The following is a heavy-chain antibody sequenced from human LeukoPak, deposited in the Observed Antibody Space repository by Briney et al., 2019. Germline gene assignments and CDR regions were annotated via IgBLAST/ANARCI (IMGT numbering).Heavy chain of an antibody. D-gene: IGHD6-13*01. CDR1: GGTFSSYA. J-gene: IGHJ4*02. V-gene: IGHV1-69*05. Sequence: ASVKVSCKASGGTFSSYAISWVRQAPGQGLEWMGGIIPIFGTANYAQKFQGRVTITTDESTSTAYMELSSLRSEDTAVYYCARGQTGGIAAHWRGYYFDYWGQGTLVTVSS. CDR2: IIPIFGTA. CDR3: ARGQTGGIAAHWRGYYFDY.